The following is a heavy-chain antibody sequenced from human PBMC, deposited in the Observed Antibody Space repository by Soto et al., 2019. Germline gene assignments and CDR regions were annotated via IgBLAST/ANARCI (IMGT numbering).Heavy chain of an antibody. Sequence: QVQLQESGPGLVQPSGTLSLTCAVSGDSINNSHWWSWVRQTPGKGLEWIGETYHSGTTNYNPSLKTRVTISIDKSKTQFSLKMNSVTAADMAVYYCAREVNSSPARGPNWFDPWGQGTLVTVSS. CDR2: TYHSGTT. D-gene: IGHD6-13*01. CDR3: AREVNSSPARGPNWFDP. V-gene: IGHV4-4*02. CDR1: GDSINNSHW. J-gene: IGHJ5*02.